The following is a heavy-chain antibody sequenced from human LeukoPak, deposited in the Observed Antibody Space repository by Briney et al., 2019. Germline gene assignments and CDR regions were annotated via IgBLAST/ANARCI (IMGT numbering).Heavy chain of an antibody. Sequence: PSETLSLTCTVSGGSISSSSYYWGWIRQPPGKGLEWIGSIYYSGSTYYNPSLKSRVTISVDTSKNLFSLKLSSVTAADTAVYYCARHDTGYCSSTSCYFVYWGQGTLVTVSS. CDR1: GGSISSSSYY. V-gene: IGHV4-39*01. CDR3: ARHDTGYCSSTSCYFVY. CDR2: IYYSGST. J-gene: IGHJ4*02. D-gene: IGHD2-2*01.